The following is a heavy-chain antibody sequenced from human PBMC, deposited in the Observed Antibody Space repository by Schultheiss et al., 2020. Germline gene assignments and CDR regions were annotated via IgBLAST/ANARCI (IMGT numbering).Heavy chain of an antibody. Sequence: SETLSLTCTVSGGSISSSNWWSWVRQPPGKELVWCGYIYYSGGTNYNPSLKSRVTISVDTSQNQFSLKLSPVTAADTAVYYCARSPGRYPNLYLNGDWCFDLWGRGTLVTVSS. CDR2: IYYSGGT. CDR3: ARSPGRYPNLYLNGDWCFDL. V-gene: IGHV4-4*02. D-gene: IGHD2-8*01. J-gene: IGHJ2*01. CDR1: GGSISSSNW.